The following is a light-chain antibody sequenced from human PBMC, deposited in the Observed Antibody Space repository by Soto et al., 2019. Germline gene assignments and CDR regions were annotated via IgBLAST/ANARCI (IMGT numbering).Light chain of an antibody. V-gene: IGKV4-1*01. CDR1: QNVLYSSNNKNY. Sequence: DIVMTQSPDSLAVSLGERATINCKSSQNVLYSSNNKNYLAWYQQKPGQPPKLLIYWASARESGVPDRFSGSGSGTDFTLTISSLQAEDVAVYYCQQYYTTPHTFGPGTKLEIK. CDR2: WAS. CDR3: QQYYTTPHT. J-gene: IGKJ2*01.